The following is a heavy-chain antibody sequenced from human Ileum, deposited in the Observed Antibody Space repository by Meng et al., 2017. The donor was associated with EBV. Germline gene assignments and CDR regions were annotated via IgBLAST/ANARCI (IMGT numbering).Heavy chain of an antibody. V-gene: IGHV4-4*02. CDR2: IYHSGST. CDR3: ARDFGPHQLWY. D-gene: IGHD3-16*01. CDR1: GGSISSRNW. J-gene: IGHJ4*02. Sequence: QVHWRGSGPGRVEPSGTLSLTCAVSGGSISSRNWWSWVRQPPGKGLEWIGEIYHSGSTNYNPSLKSRVTISVDKSKNQFSLKLSSVTAADTAVYYCARDFGPHQLWYWGQGTLVTVSS.